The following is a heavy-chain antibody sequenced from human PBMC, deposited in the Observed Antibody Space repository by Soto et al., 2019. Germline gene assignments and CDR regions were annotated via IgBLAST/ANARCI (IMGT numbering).Heavy chain of an antibody. CDR3: ARNGAQLDY. CDR1: GFTFSNHW. V-gene: IGHV3-7*05. J-gene: IGHJ4*02. D-gene: IGHD5-18*01. CDR2: IKKDGSEE. Sequence: LRLSCAASGFTFSNHWMSWVRQAPGKGLEWVASIKKDGSEEYYVDSVKGRFTISRDTAQNSLFLQMSSLRAEDTAVYYCARNGAQLDYWGQGTLVTVSS.